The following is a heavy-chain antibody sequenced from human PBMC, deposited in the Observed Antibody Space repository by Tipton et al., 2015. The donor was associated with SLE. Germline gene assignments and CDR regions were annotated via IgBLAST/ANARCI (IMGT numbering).Heavy chain of an antibody. CDR2: IWYDGSKI. Sequence: SLRLSCAASGFTFSTYAMHWVRQAPGRGLEWVAVIWYDGSKIHFADSVKGRFTISRDNSKNTLYLQMNSLRAEDTAVYYCARGWVGICRRGVCTPYYFDFWGQGTQVTVSP. CDR3: ARGWVGICRRGVCTPYYFDF. J-gene: IGHJ4*02. V-gene: IGHV3-33*01. D-gene: IGHD2-8*01. CDR1: GFTFSTYA.